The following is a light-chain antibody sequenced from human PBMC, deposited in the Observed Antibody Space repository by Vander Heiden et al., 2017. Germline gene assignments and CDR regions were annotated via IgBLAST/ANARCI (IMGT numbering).Light chain of an antibody. CDR2: AAS. J-gene: IGKJ3*01. V-gene: IGKV1-39*01. CDR3: QQSYSTPRVT. Sequence: DIQTTQSPSSLSASVGDRVTITCRASQSISSYLNWYQQKPGKATKLLIYAASSLQSGVPSRFSGSGSGTDFTLTISSLQPEDFATYYCQQSYSTPRVTFGPGTKVNIK. CDR1: QSISSY.